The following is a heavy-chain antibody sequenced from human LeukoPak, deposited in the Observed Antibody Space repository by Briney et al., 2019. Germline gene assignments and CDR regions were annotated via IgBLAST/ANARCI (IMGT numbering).Heavy chain of an antibody. CDR2: IYYSGST. V-gene: IGHV4-59*01. J-gene: IGHJ4*02. Sequence: SETLSLTCTVSGGSISSYYWSWIRQPPGKGLEWIGYIYYSGSTNYNPSLKSRVTISVDTSKNQFSLKLSSVTAADTAVYYCARDGDYDYVWGSYRSLYYFDYWGQGTLVTVSS. D-gene: IGHD3-16*02. CDR1: GGSISSYY. CDR3: ARDGDYDYVWGSYRSLYYFDY.